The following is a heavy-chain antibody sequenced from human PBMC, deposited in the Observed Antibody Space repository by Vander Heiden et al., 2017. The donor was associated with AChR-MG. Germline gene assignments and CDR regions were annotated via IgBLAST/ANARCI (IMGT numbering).Heavy chain of an antibody. CDR1: GFPFSSYA. V-gene: IGHV3-30-3*01. CDR3: ASLSSSREEYGMDV. D-gene: IGHD6-13*01. J-gene: IGHJ6*02. CDR2: ISYDGSNK. Sequence: QVQLLASGGGVVQPGRSLRLPCAASGFPFSSYAMHWVRQAPGKGLEWVAVISYDGSNKYYADSVKGRFTISRDNSKNTLYLQMNSLRAEDTAVYYCASLSSSREEYGMDVWGQGTTVTVSS.